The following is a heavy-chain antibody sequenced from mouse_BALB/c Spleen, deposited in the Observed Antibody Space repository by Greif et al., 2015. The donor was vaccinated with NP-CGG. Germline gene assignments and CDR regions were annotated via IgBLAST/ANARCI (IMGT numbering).Heavy chain of an antibody. CDR3: ARKRYYFDY. J-gene: IGHJ2*01. Sequence: VQLQESGAELVRPGSSVKISCKASGYAFSSYWMNWVKRRPGQGLEWIGQIYPGDGDTNYNGKFKGKATLTADKSSSTAYMQLSSLTSEDSAVYFCARKRYYFDYWGQGTTLTVSS. V-gene: IGHV1-80*01. CDR1: GYAFSSYW. CDR2: IYPGDGDT.